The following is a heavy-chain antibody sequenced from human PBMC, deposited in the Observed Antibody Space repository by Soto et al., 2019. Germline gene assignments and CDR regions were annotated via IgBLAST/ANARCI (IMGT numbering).Heavy chain of an antibody. J-gene: IGHJ4*02. CDR2: ISYDGSNK. D-gene: IGHD6-19*01. CDR1: GFTFSSYA. V-gene: IGHV3-30-3*01. CDR3: ARDGIAVAGTLPHFDY. Sequence: GGSLRLSCAASGFTFSSYAMHWVRQAPGKGLEWVAVISYDGSNKYYADSVKGRFTISRDNSKNTLYLQMNSLRAEDTAVYYCARDGIAVAGTLPHFDYWGQGTLVTVSS.